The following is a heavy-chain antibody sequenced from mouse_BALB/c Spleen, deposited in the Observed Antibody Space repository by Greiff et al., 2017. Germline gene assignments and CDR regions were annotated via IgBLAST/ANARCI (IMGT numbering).Heavy chain of an antibody. V-gene: IGHV1-9*01. CDR1: GYTFSSYW. Sequence: QVQLKESGAELMKPGASVKISCKATGYTFSSYWIEWVKQRPGHGLEWIGEILPGSGSTNYNEKFKGKATFTADTSSNTAYMQLSSLTSEDSAVYYCARVGDGYYEGFAYWGQGTLVTVSA. CDR2: ILPGSGST. D-gene: IGHD2-3*01. CDR3: ARVGDGYYEGFAY. J-gene: IGHJ3*01.